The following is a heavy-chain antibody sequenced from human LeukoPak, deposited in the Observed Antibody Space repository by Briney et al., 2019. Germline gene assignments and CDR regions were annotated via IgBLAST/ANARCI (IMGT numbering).Heavy chain of an antibody. CDR1: GFTFSIYT. V-gene: IGHV3-30*09. D-gene: IGHD5-12*01. J-gene: IGHJ4*02. Sequence: PGRSLRLSCAASGFTFSIYTMHWVRQAPGKGLEWVAFISYDGSNEDYADSVKGRFAISRDNSKNMLYLQMNSLRAEDTAVYYCARGPSGYHTTGGQGTLVTVSS. CDR3: ARGPSGYHTT. CDR2: ISYDGSNE.